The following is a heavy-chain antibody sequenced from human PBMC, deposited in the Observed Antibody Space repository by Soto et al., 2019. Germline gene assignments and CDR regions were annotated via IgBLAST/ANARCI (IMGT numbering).Heavy chain of an antibody. CDR3: ARAKEEGSILTGYYHDY. CDR1: GFTFSSYS. D-gene: IGHD3-9*01. J-gene: IGHJ4*02. CDR2: ISSSSSTI. V-gene: IGHV3-48*02. Sequence: GGSLRLSCAASGFTFSSYSMNWVRQAPGKGLEWVSYISSSSSTIYYADSVKGRFTISRDNAKNSLYLQMNSLRDEDTAVYYCARAKEEGSILTGYYHDYWGQGTLVTVSS.